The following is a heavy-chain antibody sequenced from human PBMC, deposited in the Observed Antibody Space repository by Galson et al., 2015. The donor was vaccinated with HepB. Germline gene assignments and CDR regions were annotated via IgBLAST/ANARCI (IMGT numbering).Heavy chain of an antibody. CDR1: GFTFSSNA. D-gene: IGHD2-21*02. CDR2: IGHSGYDT. V-gene: IGHV3-23*01. J-gene: IGHJ4*02. Sequence: SLRVSCAASGFTFSSNAMSWVRQAPEKGLEWVSAIGHSGYDTYYADSVRGRFTISRDNSKNTLYLQMNSLRAEDTAVYYCAKEDPTRGLLSIDYWGQGTRVTVSS. CDR3: AKEDPTRGLLSIDY.